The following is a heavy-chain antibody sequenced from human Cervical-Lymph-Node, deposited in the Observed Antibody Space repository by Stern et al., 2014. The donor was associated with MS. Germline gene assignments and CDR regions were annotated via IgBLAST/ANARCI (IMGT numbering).Heavy chain of an antibody. V-gene: IGHV1-69*01. J-gene: IGHJ4*02. Sequence: QVQLVQSGAEVKKPGSSVKVSCKVSGGTVSSYAVSWVRQAPGQGLEWMGGVLPVFTTPNYSQNFQGRVTVTAAESTSTVYMELRNLTSEDTAMYYCARETRSGYNFDYWGQGALVTVSS. CDR1: GGTVSSYA. CDR2: VLPVFTTP. D-gene: IGHD5-24*01. CDR3: ARETRSGYNFDY.